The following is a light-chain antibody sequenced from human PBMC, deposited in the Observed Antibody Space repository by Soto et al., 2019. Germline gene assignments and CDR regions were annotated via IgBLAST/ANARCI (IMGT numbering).Light chain of an antibody. CDR3: QQYNKDTPGT. V-gene: IGKV1-27*01. Sequence: DIQMTQSQSSLSASVGDRVTFTCRASQGISHFLAWYQQRPWKVPKLLIYGAAPLQLGVPSRFSGSGSGTDFALTISSLQPEDVATYYCQQYNKDTPGTFGQGTKVDIK. J-gene: IGKJ1*01. CDR1: QGISHF. CDR2: GAA.